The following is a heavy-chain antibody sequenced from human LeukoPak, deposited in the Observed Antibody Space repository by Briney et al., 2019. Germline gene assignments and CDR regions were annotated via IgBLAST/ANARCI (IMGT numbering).Heavy chain of an antibody. CDR3: ARVRKDIAAREAYWFDP. CDR1: GGSFSSYY. D-gene: IGHD6-6*01. J-gene: IGHJ5*02. CDR2: IYYSGST. Sequence: PSETLSLTCTVSGGSFSSYYWSWIRQPPGKGLEWMGYIYYSGSTNYNPSLKSRVTMSIDTSKKKFSLKLNSVTAADTAVYYCARVRKDIAAREAYWFDPWGQGTLVTVSS. V-gene: IGHV4-59*01.